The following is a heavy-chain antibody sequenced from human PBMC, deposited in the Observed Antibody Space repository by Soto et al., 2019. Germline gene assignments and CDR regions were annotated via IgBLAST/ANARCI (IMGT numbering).Heavy chain of an antibody. CDR1: GNGVTTFA. J-gene: IGHJ6*03. D-gene: IGHD2-15*01. CDR2: VNGGDGGT. CDR3: IFEGTVSGVVYMDV. V-gene: IGHV1-3*01. Sequence: QVQLLQSGAEVKKPGASVSISCRASGNGVTTFAIHWVRQAPGQAPEWMGWVNGGDGGTRFSQEFQDRVALTRDTSATTAYMELSSLTSQDTAVYFCIFEGTVSGVVYMDVWGKGTTVTVSS.